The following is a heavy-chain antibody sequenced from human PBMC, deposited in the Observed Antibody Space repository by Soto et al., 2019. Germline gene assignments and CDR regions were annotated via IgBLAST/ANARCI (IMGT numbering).Heavy chain of an antibody. J-gene: IGHJ3*02. CDR3: AREGDDYGDYKRAFDI. CDR1: GFTFRSYS. CDR2: ISTTSSYI. D-gene: IGHD4-17*01. V-gene: IGHV3-21*01. Sequence: EVQLVESGGGLVKPGGSLRLSCEASGFTFRSYSMNWVRQAPGKGLEGVSSISTTSSYIYYGDSVKGRFTISRDNAKNSLFLQMNSLRAEDTAIYYCAREGDDYGDYKRAFDIWGQGTTVTVSS.